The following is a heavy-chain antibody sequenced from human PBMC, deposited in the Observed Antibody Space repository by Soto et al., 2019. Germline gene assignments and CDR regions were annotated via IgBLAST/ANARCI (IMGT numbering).Heavy chain of an antibody. Sequence: HPGGSLRLSCVASGITFSNYGMTWVRQAPGKGLEWVANIYKDGTQKHYVDSVKGRFSISRDNTKNTLSLQMNSLRAEDTALYYCATGYRSAYGPFDSWAQGTLVTVSS. CDR1: GITFSNYG. CDR2: IYKDGTQK. V-gene: IGHV3-7*02. CDR3: ATGYRSAYGPFDS. D-gene: IGHD5-12*01. J-gene: IGHJ4*02.